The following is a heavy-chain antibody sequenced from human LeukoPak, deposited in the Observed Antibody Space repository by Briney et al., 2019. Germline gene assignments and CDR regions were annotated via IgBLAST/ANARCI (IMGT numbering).Heavy chain of an antibody. CDR1: GFTVSSNY. Sequence: GGSLRLSCAASGFTVSSNYMSWVRQAPGKGLEWVSVIYSGGSTYYADSVKGRFTISRDNSKNTLYLQMNSLRAEDTAVYYCASSLRFGIPAPDYWGQGTLVTVSS. D-gene: IGHD1-20*01. V-gene: IGHV3-66*01. J-gene: IGHJ4*02. CDR2: IYSGGST. CDR3: ASSLRFGIPAPDY.